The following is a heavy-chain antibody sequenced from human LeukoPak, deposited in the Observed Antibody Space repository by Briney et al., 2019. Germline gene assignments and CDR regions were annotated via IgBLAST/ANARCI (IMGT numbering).Heavy chain of an antibody. CDR2: ISNYNGNT. V-gene: IGHV1-18*04. CDR3: ARVNLGANARGPWFDP. J-gene: IGHJ5*02. D-gene: IGHD1-26*01. Sequence: GASVRVSCKASGYTFTDYSMHWVRQAPGQGPEWVGWISNYNGNTNYAQTLQGRVTMTTDTSTSTAYMELRSVTSDDTAVYYCARVNLGANARGPWFDPWGQGTLVTVSS. CDR1: GYTFTDYS.